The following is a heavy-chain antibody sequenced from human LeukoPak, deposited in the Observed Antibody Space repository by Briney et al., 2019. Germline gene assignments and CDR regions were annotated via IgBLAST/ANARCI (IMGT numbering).Heavy chain of an antibody. Sequence: GGSLRLSCGASGLTLSNYWMTWVRQAPGKGLEWVAYIKQDGSETYYVDSVRGRFTISRDNAKNSLYLQMNSLRAEDTAVYYCARARTVTTRTIDYWGQGTLVIVSS. D-gene: IGHD4-17*01. CDR1: GLTLSNYW. V-gene: IGHV3-7*03. J-gene: IGHJ4*02. CDR2: IKQDGSET. CDR3: ARARTVTTRTIDY.